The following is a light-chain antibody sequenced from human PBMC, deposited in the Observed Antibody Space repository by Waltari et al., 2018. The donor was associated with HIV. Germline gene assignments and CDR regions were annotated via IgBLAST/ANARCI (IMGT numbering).Light chain of an antibody. V-gene: IGKV1-5*03. CDR1: QNINSW. Sequence: DIQMTQSPSTLSASVGDSVTITCRASQNINSWLAWYQQRPGNAPKLLIYKASTLEGGVPSRFSGGGSGTEFTLTITSLQPDDFASYYCQQYNGLSLTFGGGTRVEIK. CDR3: QQYNGLSLT. J-gene: IGKJ4*01. CDR2: KAS.